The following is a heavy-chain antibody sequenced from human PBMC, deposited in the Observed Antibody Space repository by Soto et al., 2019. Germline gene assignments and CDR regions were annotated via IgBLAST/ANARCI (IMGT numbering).Heavy chain of an antibody. D-gene: IGHD3-22*01. CDR2: ISGSGDNT. V-gene: IGHV3-23*01. J-gene: IGHJ1*01. Sequence: EVQLLESGGGLVQVGGSLRLSCEASGFTFSSYAMSWVRQAPGKGLEWVSGISGSGDNTFYAASVKGRFTISKDSSKSTLYLQMSSLRAEDTAVYYCARERRIVVPRDIQHWGQGTLVTVSS. CDR1: GFTFSSYA. CDR3: ARERRIVVPRDIQH.